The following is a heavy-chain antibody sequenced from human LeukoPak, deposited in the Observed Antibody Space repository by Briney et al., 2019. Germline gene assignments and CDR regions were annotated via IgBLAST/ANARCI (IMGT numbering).Heavy chain of an antibody. V-gene: IGHV3-30*18. CDR3: AKDLLDFWSGYPNWFDP. CDR2: ISYDGSNK. CDR1: GFTFSSYA. Sequence: AGGSLRLSCAASGFTFSSYAMSWVRQAPGKGLEWVAVISYDGSNKYYADSVKGRFTISRDNSKNTLYLQMNSLRAEDTAVYYCAKDLLDFWSGYPNWFDPWGQGTLVTVSS. J-gene: IGHJ5*02. D-gene: IGHD3-3*01.